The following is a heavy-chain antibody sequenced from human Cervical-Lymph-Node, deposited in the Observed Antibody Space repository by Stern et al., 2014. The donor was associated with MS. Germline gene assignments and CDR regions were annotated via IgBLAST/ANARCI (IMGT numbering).Heavy chain of an antibody. D-gene: IGHD4-23*01. CDR1: AFSLSTSGVG. Sequence: QVTLKESGPTLVNPTQTLTLTCTFSAFSLSTSGVGVGWIRQPPGKALEWLALIYWDGYKRYSPSLQSRLAITKDTSKNQVVLTMTNMDPVDTATYYCVHGSGAGNSPLFDYWGQGALVTVSS. V-gene: IGHV2-5*02. J-gene: IGHJ4*02. CDR2: IYWDGYK. CDR3: VHGSGAGNSPLFDY.